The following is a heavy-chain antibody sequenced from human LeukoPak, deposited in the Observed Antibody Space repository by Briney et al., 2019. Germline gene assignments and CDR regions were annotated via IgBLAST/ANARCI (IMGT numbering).Heavy chain of an antibody. CDR2: IYTSGST. J-gene: IGHJ5*02. CDR3: ARDDGGYYLNWFVP. Sequence: SQTLSLTCTVSGGSISSGSYYWSWIRQPAGKGLEWIGRIYTSGSTNYNPSLKSRVTISVDTSKNQFSLKLSSVTAADTAVYYCARDDGGYYLNWFVPWGQGTLVTVSS. D-gene: IGHD3-22*01. V-gene: IGHV4-61*02. CDR1: GGSISSGSYY.